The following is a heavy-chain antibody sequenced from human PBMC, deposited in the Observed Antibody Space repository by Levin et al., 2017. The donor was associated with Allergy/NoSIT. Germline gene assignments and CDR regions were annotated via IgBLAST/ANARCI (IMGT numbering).Heavy chain of an antibody. Sequence: GGSLRLSCAASGFTFSSYWMTWVRQAPGKGLEWVANIKQDGSETYYVDSVKGRFTISRDNAKNSLYLQMNSLRAEDTAVYYCARVRGGGGTSTAFDYWGQGTLVTVSS. CDR3: ARVRGGGGTSTAFDY. J-gene: IGHJ4*02. CDR1: GFTFSSYW. CDR2: IKQDGSET. D-gene: IGHD2-2*01. V-gene: IGHV3-7*01.